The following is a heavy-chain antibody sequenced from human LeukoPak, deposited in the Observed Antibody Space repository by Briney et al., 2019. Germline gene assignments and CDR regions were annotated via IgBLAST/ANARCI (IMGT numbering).Heavy chain of an antibody. CDR3: AKSHSSSWYWFDP. Sequence: GGSLRHSCAVSGFTISSYAMSWVRQAPGKGLEWVSAISGSGGSTYYADSVKGRFTISRDNSKNTLYLQMNSLRAEDTAVYYCAKSHSSSWYWFDPWGQGTLVTVSS. CDR1: GFTISSYA. J-gene: IGHJ5*02. CDR2: ISGSGGST. V-gene: IGHV3-23*01. D-gene: IGHD6-13*01.